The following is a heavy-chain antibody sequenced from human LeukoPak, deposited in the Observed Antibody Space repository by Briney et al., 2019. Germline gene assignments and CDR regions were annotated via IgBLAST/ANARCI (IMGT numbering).Heavy chain of an antibody. Sequence: GGSLRPSCAASGFTFSSYAMSWVRQAPGKGLEWVSAISGSGGSTYYADSVKGRFTISRDNSKNTLYLQMNSLRAEDAAVYYCAKLRSRLGDYWGQGTLVTVSS. J-gene: IGHJ4*02. CDR2: ISGSGGST. CDR1: GFTFSSYA. V-gene: IGHV3-23*01. D-gene: IGHD3-9*01. CDR3: AKLRSRLGDY.